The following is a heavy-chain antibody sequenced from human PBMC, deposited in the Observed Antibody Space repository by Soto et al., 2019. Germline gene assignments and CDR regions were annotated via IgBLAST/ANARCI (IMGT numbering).Heavy chain of an antibody. V-gene: IGHV4-4*07. Sequence: SETLSLTCTVSGGSISSYYWSWIRQPAGKGLEWIGRIYTSGSTNYNPSLKSRVTMSVDTSKNQFSLKLSSVTAADTAVYYCARDQANYYDSSGPRPYFDYWGQGTLVTVSS. J-gene: IGHJ4*02. CDR2: IYTSGST. CDR3: ARDQANYYDSSGPRPYFDY. CDR1: GGSISSYY. D-gene: IGHD3-22*01.